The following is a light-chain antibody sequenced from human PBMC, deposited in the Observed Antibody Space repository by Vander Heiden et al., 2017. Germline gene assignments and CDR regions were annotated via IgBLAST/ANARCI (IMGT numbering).Light chain of an antibody. J-gene: IGLJ1*01. Sequence: QSALTQPASVSGSPGQSITISRAGTSSDVGNDNYVSWYQQHPGKAPKLVIYDVTNRPSGVSNRFSGANSGNTASLTISGLQPEDEADYYCSSYTTSSTQVFGTGTKVTVL. CDR2: DVT. CDR3: SSYTTSSTQV. CDR1: SSDVGNDNY. V-gene: IGLV2-14*03.